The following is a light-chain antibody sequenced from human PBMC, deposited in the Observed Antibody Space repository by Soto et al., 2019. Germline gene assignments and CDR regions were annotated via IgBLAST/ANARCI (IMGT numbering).Light chain of an antibody. CDR2: DIT. CDR3: SSYAGSNRLV. Sequence: QSAPTQPPSASGSPGQSVTISCTGTSSDVGAYNYISWYQQHPGKAPKLMIYDITKRPSGVPDRFSGSKSGNTASLTVSGLQAEDEAVYYCSSYAGSNRLVFGGGTTLTVL. V-gene: IGLV2-8*01. J-gene: IGLJ2*01. CDR1: SSDVGAYNY.